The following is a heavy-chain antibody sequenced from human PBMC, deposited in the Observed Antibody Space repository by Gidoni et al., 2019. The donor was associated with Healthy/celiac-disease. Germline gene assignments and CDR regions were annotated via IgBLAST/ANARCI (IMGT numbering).Heavy chain of an antibody. CDR3: ARAVQGIAAAGRYNWFDP. CDR1: GFTFSSYA. V-gene: IGHV3-30-3*01. CDR2: ISYDGSNK. D-gene: IGHD6-13*01. Sequence: QVQLVEAGGGVVQPGRSLRLSCAASGFTFSSYAMHWVRKAPGQGLEWLAVISYDGSNKYYAASVKGRFTISRDNSKNTLYLQMNSLRAEDTAVYYCARAVQGIAAAGRYNWFDPWGQGTLVTVSS. J-gene: IGHJ5*02.